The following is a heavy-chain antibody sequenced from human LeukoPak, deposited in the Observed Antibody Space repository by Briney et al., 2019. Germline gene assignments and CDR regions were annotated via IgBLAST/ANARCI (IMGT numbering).Heavy chain of an antibody. Sequence: PSETLSLTCTVSGGSISSYYWSWIRQPPGKGLEWIGYIYYSGSTNYNPSLKSRVTISVDTSKNQFSLKLSSVTAADTAAYYCAREGDPDGYITYFDYWGQGTLVTVSS. CDR2: IYYSGST. V-gene: IGHV4-59*01. CDR3: AREGDPDGYITYFDY. J-gene: IGHJ4*02. CDR1: GGSISSYY. D-gene: IGHD5-24*01.